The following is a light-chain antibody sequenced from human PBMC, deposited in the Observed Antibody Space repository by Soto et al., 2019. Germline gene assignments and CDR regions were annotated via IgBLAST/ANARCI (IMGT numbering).Light chain of an antibody. CDR1: ASNIGNNY. CDR3: GAWDNSLTGGV. CDR2: ENY. Sequence: QSVLTQPLSVSAAPGQKVTISCSGSASNIGNNYVSWYQQLPGTAPKLLIYENYERPSGIPDRFSGSKSGTSATLGITGLQTGDEADYYCGAWDNSLTGGVFGGGTKLTVL. J-gene: IGLJ2*01. V-gene: IGLV1-51*02.